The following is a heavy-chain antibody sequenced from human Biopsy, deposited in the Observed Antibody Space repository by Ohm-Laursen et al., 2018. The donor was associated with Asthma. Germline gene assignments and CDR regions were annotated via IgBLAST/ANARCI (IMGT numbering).Heavy chain of an antibody. D-gene: IGHD2/OR15-2a*01. V-gene: IGHV4-39*02. Sequence: GTLSLTCTVSGASISSSSSHYWAWIRQPPGKGLEWIANIYYMGSTYYNPSLKSRVTISLDMSMNHLSLNLNSVTAADTAVYSCARLRIEGTSPYYFDYWGQGSLVTVSS. CDR3: ARLRIEGTSPYYFDY. J-gene: IGHJ4*02. CDR2: IYYMGST. CDR1: GASISSSSSHY.